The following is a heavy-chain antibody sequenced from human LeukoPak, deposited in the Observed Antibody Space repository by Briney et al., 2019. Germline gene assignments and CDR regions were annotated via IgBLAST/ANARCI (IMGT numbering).Heavy chain of an antibody. V-gene: IGHV3-48*04. J-gene: IGHJ4*02. Sequence: GGSLRLSCAASGFAFSSYSMYWVRQAPGKGLEWVSYISTSSSTIFYADSVKGRFSISRDSAKNSLYLQMNSLRAEDTAVYYCAIQLWPSLWGQGTLVTVSS. CDR1: GFAFSSYS. D-gene: IGHD5-18*01. CDR2: ISTSSSTI. CDR3: AIQLWPSL.